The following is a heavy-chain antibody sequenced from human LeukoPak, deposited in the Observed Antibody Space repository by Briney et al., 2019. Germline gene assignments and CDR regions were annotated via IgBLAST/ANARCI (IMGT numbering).Heavy chain of an antibody. J-gene: IGHJ4*02. D-gene: IGHD3-10*01. Sequence: ASVKVSCKVSGYTLTELSMHWVRQSPGKGLEWMGGFDPEDGETIYAQKFQGRVTMTEDTSTDTAYMELSSLRSEDTAVYYCAADVLLWFGELLALDYWGQGTLVTVSS. CDR3: AADVLLWFGELLALDY. CDR1: GYTLTELS. V-gene: IGHV1-24*01. CDR2: FDPEDGET.